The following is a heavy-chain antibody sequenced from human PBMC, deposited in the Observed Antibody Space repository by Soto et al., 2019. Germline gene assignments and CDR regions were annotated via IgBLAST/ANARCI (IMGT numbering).Heavy chain of an antibody. CDR1: GFTFSSYG. Sequence: PGGSLRLSCAASGFTFSSYGMHWVRQAPGKGLEWVAVISYDGSNKYYADSVKGRFTISRDNSKNTLYLQMNSLRAEDTAVYYCAKGSSSWYTFDPWGQGTLVTVSS. D-gene: IGHD6-13*01. V-gene: IGHV3-30*18. CDR3: AKGSSSWYTFDP. J-gene: IGHJ5*02. CDR2: ISYDGSNK.